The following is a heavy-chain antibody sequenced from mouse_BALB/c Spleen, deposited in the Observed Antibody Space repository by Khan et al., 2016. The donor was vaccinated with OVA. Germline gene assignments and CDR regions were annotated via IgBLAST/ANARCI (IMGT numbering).Heavy chain of an antibody. CDR2: IWSDGRT. CDR1: GFSLTSYG. Sequence: VELVESGPDPVAPSQSLSITCTISGFSLTSYGVHWVRQPAGKGLEWLVVIWSDGRTTYNSALKSRLSISKDNSKSQVFLKVNSLQTDDTAISYCARQVYPGYFDVWGAGTTVTVSS. V-gene: IGHV2-6-1*01. D-gene: IGHD2-1*01. J-gene: IGHJ1*01. CDR3: ARQVYPGYFDV.